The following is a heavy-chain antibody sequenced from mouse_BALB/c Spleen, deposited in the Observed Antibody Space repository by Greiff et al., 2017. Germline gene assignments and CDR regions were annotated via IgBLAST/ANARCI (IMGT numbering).Heavy chain of an antibody. D-gene: IGHD3-1*01. CDR3: ARKASSGYRGYAMDY. V-gene: IGHV2-2*02. Sequence: QVQLKESGPGLVQPSQSLSITCTVSGFSLTSYGVHWVRQSPGKGLEWLGVIWSGGSTDYNAAFISRLSISKDNSKSQVFFKMNSLQANDTAIYYCARKASSGYRGYAMDYWGQGTSVTVSS. J-gene: IGHJ4*01. CDR1: GFSLTSYG. CDR2: IWSGGST.